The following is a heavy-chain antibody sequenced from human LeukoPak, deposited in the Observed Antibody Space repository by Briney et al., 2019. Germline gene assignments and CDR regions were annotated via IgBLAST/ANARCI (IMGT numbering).Heavy chain of an antibody. CDR1: GGSIRSGSYF. Sequence: PSETLSLTCTVSGGSIRSGSYFWGWVRQPPGKGLEWIGSRYYSGSTDYNPSLKSRVTISADTSKNQFSLKLTSVTAADTAVYYCARQYDYWGQGTLVTVSS. V-gene: IGHV4-39*01. CDR2: RYYSGST. CDR3: ARQYDY. J-gene: IGHJ4*02.